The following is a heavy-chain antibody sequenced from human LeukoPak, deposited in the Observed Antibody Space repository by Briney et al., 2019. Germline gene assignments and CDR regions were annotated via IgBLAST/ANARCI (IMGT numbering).Heavy chain of an antibody. CDR1: GYTFTSYA. Sequence: ASVKVSCKASGYTFTSYAMNWVRQAPGQGLEWMGWINTNTGNPTYAQGFTGRFVFSLDTSVSTAYLQISSLKAEDTAVYYCARDPLPYGDYPNWYFDLWGRGTLVTVSS. J-gene: IGHJ2*01. CDR3: ARDPLPYGDYPNWYFDL. V-gene: IGHV7-4-1*02. D-gene: IGHD4-17*01. CDR2: INTNTGNP.